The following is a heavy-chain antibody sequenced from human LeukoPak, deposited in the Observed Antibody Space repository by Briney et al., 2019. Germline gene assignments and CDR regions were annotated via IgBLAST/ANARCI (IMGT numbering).Heavy chain of an antibody. CDR2: ISAYNGNT. CDR3: AKDKEHAFDM. D-gene: IGHD2-15*01. Sequence: ASVKVSCKASGYTFTSYGISWVRQAPGQGLEWMGWISAYNGNTNYAQTLQGRATLTTDTSTTTVYMELASLRSDDTAMYYCAKDKEHAFDMWGQGTMVTVS. V-gene: IGHV1-18*01. J-gene: IGHJ3*02. CDR1: GYTFTSYG.